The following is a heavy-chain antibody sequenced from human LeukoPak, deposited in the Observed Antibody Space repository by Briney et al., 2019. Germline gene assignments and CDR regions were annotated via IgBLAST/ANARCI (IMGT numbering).Heavy chain of an antibody. J-gene: IGHJ3*02. D-gene: IGHD2-15*01. CDR3: AKDSTYCSGGSCYLPDTFDI. CDR2: ISGSAGST. CDR1: GFTFSSYA. V-gene: IGHV3-23*01. Sequence: GGSLRLSCAASGFTFSSYAMTWVRQAPGKGLEWVSAISGSAGSTYYADSVKGRFTISRDNSKNTLYLQINSLRAEDTAVYYCAKDSTYCSGGSCYLPDTFDIWGQGTMVTVSS.